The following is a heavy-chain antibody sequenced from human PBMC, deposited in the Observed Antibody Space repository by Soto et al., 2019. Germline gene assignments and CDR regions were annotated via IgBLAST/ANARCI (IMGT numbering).Heavy chain of an antibody. J-gene: IGHJ3*02. D-gene: IGHD1-26*01. CDR3: ARLRVSGSYYCAKDAFDI. V-gene: IGHV1-46*01. CDR2: INPSGGST. Sequence: ASVKVSCKASGYTFTSYYMHWVRQAPGQGLEWMGIINPSGGSTSYAQKFQGRVTMTRDTSTSTVYMELSSLRSEDTAVYYCARLRVSGSYYCAKDAFDIWGQGTMVTVSS. CDR1: GYTFTSYY.